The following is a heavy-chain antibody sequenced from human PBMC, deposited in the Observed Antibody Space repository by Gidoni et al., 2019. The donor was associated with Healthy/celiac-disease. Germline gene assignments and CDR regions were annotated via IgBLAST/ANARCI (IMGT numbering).Heavy chain of an antibody. CDR3: ARGPHAAVAGIIYFQH. D-gene: IGHD6-19*01. Sequence: EVQLLESGGGLVQPGGSLRLSCAASGFTFSSSAMRWVRQAPGKGLEWVSAISGSGGSTYYADSVKGRFTISRDNSKNTLYLQMNSLRAEDTAVYYCARGPHAAVAGIIYFQHWGQGTLVTVPS. CDR1: GFTFSSSA. J-gene: IGHJ1*01. V-gene: IGHV3-23*01. CDR2: ISGSGGST.